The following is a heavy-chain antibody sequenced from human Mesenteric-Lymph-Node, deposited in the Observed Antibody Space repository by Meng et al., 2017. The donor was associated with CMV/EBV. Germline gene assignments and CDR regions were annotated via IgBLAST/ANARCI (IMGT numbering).Heavy chain of an antibody. J-gene: IGHJ3*02. CDR1: GGSISSYY. V-gene: IGHV4-59*01. Sequence: SETLSLTCTVSGGSISSYYWSWIRQPQGKGLEWIGYIYYIGSTNYNPSLRSRVTISVDTSKNRISLNLNSVTAADTAVYYCARDSCTNGVCLDAFDIWGQGTVVTVSS. D-gene: IGHD2-8*01. CDR2: IYYIGST. CDR3: ARDSCTNGVCLDAFDI.